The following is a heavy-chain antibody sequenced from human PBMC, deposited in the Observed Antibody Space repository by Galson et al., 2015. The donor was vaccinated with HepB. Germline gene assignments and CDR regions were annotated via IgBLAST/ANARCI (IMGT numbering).Heavy chain of an antibody. V-gene: IGHV1-18*01. CDR1: GYSFSNYG. CDR2: FSGYDGST. CDR3: ARDSRLELRLNNYFSYGMDV. J-gene: IGHJ6*02. D-gene: IGHD1-7*01. Sequence: SVQVSCKASGYSFSNYGLSWIRQAPGPGLEWLGWFSGYDGSTNYAQKFQGRVTMTADASTGTAYLELRNLRSDDTAVYYCARDSRLELRLNNYFSYGMDVWGQGSAVTVSS.